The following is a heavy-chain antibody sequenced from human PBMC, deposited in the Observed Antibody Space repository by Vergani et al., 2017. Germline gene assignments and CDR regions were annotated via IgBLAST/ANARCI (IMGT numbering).Heavy chain of an antibody. J-gene: IGHJ4*02. CDR1: GFTLSNYD. CDR2: IQKDGIDK. Sequence: QVQLVESGGGVVQRGGSLRLSCATSGFTLSNYDMHWVRQAPGKGLEWVAFIQKDGIDKFYADSVRGRFTISRDISKNTLYLEMNSLSAEDTALYHCVKDHPVFDEWGRGTLVSVS. CDR3: VKDHPVFDE. V-gene: IGHV3-30*02.